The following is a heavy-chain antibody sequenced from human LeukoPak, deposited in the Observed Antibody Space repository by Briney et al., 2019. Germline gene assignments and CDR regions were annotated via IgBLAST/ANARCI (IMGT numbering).Heavy chain of an antibody. Sequence: PSETLSLTCTVSGGSISSHYWSWIRQPPGKGLEWIGYIYYSGSTNYNPSLKSRVTISVDTSKNQFSLKLSSVTAADTAVYYCARSNGKDGVFVVGGKGKMVTVS. D-gene: IGHD4-17*01. V-gene: IGHV4-59*08. CDR1: GGSISSHY. CDR2: IYYSGST. J-gene: IGHJ3*01. CDR3: ARSNGKDGVFVV.